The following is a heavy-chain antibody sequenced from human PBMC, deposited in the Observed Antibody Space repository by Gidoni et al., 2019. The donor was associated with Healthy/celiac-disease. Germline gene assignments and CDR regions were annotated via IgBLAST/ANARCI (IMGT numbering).Heavy chain of an antibody. CDR3: ATACGGDCPDY. V-gene: IGHV4-34*01. CDR2: INHSGST. Sequence: GLEWIGEINHSGSTNYNPSLKSRVTISVDTSKNQFSLKLSSVTAADTAVYYCATACGGDCPDYWGQGTLVTVSS. J-gene: IGHJ4*02. D-gene: IGHD2-21*02.